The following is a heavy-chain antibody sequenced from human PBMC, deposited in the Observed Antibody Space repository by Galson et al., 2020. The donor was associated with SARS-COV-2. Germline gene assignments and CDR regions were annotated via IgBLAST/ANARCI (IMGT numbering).Heavy chain of an antibody. Sequence: ASVKVSCKASGYTFTGYYMHWVRQAPGQGLEWMGWINPNSGGTNYAQKFQGRVTMTRDTSISTAYMELSRLRSDDTAVYYCARGLGITFGGVIVINYWGQGTLVTVSS. CDR3: ARGLGITFGGVIVINY. V-gene: IGHV1-2*02. D-gene: IGHD3-16*02. CDR2: INPNSGGT. CDR1: GYTFTGYY. J-gene: IGHJ4*02.